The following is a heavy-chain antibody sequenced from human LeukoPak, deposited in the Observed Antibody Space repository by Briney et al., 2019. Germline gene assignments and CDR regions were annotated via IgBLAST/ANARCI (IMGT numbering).Heavy chain of an antibody. Sequence: PGGPLRLSCAASGFIVSDNYISWVRQAPGKGLEWVSVIYSGGSTKYADSVKARFTISRDNSKNTVYLQMNSLRADDTAVYYCARATLDNWGQGTLVTVSS. V-gene: IGHV3-53*01. J-gene: IGHJ4*02. CDR1: GFIVSDNY. CDR3: ARATLDN. CDR2: IYSGGST.